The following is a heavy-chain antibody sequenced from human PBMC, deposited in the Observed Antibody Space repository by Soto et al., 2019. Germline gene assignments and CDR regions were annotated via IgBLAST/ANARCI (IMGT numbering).Heavy chain of an antibody. V-gene: IGHV4-34*01. CDR1: GGSFSGYY. CDR2: INHSGST. D-gene: IGHD4-17*01. CDR3: ARPTVTHAAGFDY. J-gene: IGHJ4*02. Sequence: PSETLSLTSAIYGGSFSGYYCSWIRQPPGKGLEWIGEINHSGSTNYNPSLKSRVTISVDTSKNQFSLKLSSVTAADTAVYYCARPTVTHAAGFDYWGQGTLVTVSS.